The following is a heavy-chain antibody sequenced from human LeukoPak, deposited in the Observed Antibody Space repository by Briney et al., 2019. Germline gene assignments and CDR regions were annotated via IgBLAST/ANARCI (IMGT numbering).Heavy chain of an antibody. V-gene: IGHV3-30*02. CDR1: GFTFSSYG. CDR2: IRYDGSNK. D-gene: IGHD2-2*01. CDR3: AKEVTVVVPAPSWFDP. J-gene: IGHJ5*02. Sequence: GGSLRLSCAASGFTFSSYGMHWVRQAPGKGLEWVAFIRYDGSNKYYADSVKVRFTISRDNSKNTLYLQMNSLRAEDTAVYYCAKEVTVVVPAPSWFDPWGQGTLVTVSS.